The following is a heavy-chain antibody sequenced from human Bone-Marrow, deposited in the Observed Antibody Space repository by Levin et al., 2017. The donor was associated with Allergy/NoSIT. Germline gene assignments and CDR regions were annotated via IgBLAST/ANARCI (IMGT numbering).Heavy chain of an antibody. D-gene: IGHD1-1*01. CDR2: VSYSGKN. Sequence: GSLRLSCTVSSSSIDLFYWTWIRQPPGQGLEWLGYVSYSGKNKYNPSLQSRITISADTSKNQFSLKLSSVTAADTAIYYCARDTGGWYFDLWGRGTLVTVSS. J-gene: IGHJ2*01. V-gene: IGHV4-59*01. CDR1: SSSIDLFY. CDR3: ARDTGGWYFDL.